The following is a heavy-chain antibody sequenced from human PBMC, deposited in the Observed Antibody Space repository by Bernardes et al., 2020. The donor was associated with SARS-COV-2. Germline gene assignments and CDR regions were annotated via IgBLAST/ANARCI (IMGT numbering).Heavy chain of an antibody. J-gene: IGHJ6*02. V-gene: IGHV3-30*18. CDR2: ISYDGSNK. CDR3: AKGLVRYFDWLLKLYYYYGMDV. Sequence: SLRLSCAASGFTFSSYGMHWVRQAPGKGLEWVAVISYDGSNKYYADSVKGRFTISRDNSKNTLYLQMNSLRAEDTAVYYCAKGLVRYFDWLLKLYYYYGMDVWGQGTTVTVSS. CDR1: GFTFSSYG. D-gene: IGHD3-9*01.